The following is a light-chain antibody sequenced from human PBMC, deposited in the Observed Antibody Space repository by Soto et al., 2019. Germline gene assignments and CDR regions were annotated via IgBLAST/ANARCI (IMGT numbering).Light chain of an antibody. Sequence: DIQMTQSPSTLSASVGDRVTITCRASQSISSWLAWYQQKPGKAHKLLIYDASSLESGVPSRFSGSGSGTEFTLTISSLQPDDFATYYCQQYNSYVYFGQGTKLEIK. CDR2: DAS. CDR3: QQYNSYVY. CDR1: QSISSW. V-gene: IGKV1-5*01. J-gene: IGKJ2*01.